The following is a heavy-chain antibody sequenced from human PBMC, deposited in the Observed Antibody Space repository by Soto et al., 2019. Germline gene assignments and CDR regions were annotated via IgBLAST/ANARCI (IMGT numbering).Heavy chain of an antibody. CDR1: GFTFSSYG. V-gene: IGHV3-33*01. CDR3: AREYSSSWRTSYGMDV. D-gene: IGHD6-6*01. CDR2: IWYDGSNK. J-gene: IGHJ6*02. Sequence: GGSLRLSCAASGFTFSSYGMHWVRQAPGKGLEWVAVIWYDGSNKYYADSVKGRFTISRDNSKNTLYLQMNSLRAEDTAVYYCAREYSSSWRTSYGMDVWGQGTTVTVSS.